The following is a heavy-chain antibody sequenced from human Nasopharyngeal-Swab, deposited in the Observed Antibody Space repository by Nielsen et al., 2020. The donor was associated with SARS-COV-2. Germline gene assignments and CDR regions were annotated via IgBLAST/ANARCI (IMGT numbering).Heavy chain of an antibody. J-gene: IGHJ4*02. D-gene: IGHD3-10*01. Sequence: ASVKVSCKASGYTFSTFAINWVRQAPGQGLEWMGWINTNTGNPTYAQGFTGRFVFSLDTSSTTALLQINSLKAEDTAVYFCTKERERSDAGTHHISDYWGQGTLVTVSS. CDR2: INTNTGNP. CDR1: GYTFSTFA. V-gene: IGHV7-4-1*02. CDR3: TKERERSDAGTHHISDY.